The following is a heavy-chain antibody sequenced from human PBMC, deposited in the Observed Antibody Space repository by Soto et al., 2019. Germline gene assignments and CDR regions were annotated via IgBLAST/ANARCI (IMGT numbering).Heavy chain of an antibody. Sequence: GASVKVSCKASGYTFTSYGISWVRQAPGQGLEWMGWISAYNGNTNYAQRFQGRVTITADESTSTAYMELSSLRSEDTAVYYCARQGSNEYYYYGMDVWGQGTTVTVSS. D-gene: IGHD3-10*01. CDR3: ARQGSNEYYYYGMDV. CDR2: ISAYNGNT. V-gene: IGHV1-18*01. J-gene: IGHJ6*02. CDR1: GYTFTSYG.